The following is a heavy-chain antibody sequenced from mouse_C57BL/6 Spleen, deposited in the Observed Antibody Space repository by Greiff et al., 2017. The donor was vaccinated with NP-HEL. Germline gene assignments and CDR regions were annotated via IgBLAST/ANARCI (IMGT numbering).Heavy chain of an antibody. CDR2: INPSNGGT. CDR1: GYTFTSYW. Sequence: VQLQESGTELVKPGASVKLSCKASGYTFTSYWMHWVKQRPGQGLEWIGNINPSNGGTNYNEKFKSKATLTVDKSSSTAYMQLSSLTSEDSAVYYCARSRDLLWSSFAYWGQGTLVTVSA. D-gene: IGHD2-1*01. J-gene: IGHJ3*01. CDR3: ARSRDLLWSSFAY. V-gene: IGHV1-53*01.